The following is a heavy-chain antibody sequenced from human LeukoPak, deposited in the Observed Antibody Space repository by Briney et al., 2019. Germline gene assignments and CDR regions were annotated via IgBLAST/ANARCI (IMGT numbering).Heavy chain of an antibody. CDR2: INHSGST. D-gene: IGHD6-13*01. Sequence: SSETLSLTCTVSGGSISSSSYYWGWIRQPPGKGLEWIGEINHSGSTNYNPSLKSRVTISVDTSKNQFSLKLSSVTAADTAVYYCARHHPAAAGDAFDIWGQGTMVTVSS. V-gene: IGHV4-39*01. CDR1: GGSISSSSYY. CDR3: ARHHPAAAGDAFDI. J-gene: IGHJ3*02.